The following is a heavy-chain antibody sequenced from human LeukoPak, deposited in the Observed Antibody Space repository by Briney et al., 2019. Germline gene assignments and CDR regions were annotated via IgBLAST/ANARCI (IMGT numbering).Heavy chain of an antibody. D-gene: IGHD1-14*01. CDR3: ARDTGSNRRYRDAFDI. Sequence: PSETLSLTCTVSGGSISSYYWSWIRQPPGKGLEWIGYIYYSGSTNYNPSLKSRVTISVDTSKNQFSLKLSSVTAEDTAVYYCARDTGSNRRYRDAFDIWGQGTVVTVSS. CDR2: IYYSGST. V-gene: IGHV4-59*01. CDR1: GGSISSYY. J-gene: IGHJ3*02.